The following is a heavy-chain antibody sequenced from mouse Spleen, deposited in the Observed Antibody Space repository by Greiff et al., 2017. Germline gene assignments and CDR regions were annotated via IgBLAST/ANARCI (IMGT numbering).Heavy chain of an antibody. CDR2: ISDGGSYT. Sequence: EVKVEESGGGLVKPGGSLKLSCAASGFTFSSYAMSWVRQTPEKRLEWVATISDGGSYTYYPDNVKGRFTISRDNAKNNLYLQMSHLKSEDTAMYYCARESITTALDYWGQGTSVTVSS. D-gene: IGHD1-1*01. CDR1: GFTFSSYA. J-gene: IGHJ4*01. CDR3: ARESITTALDY. V-gene: IGHV5-4*01.